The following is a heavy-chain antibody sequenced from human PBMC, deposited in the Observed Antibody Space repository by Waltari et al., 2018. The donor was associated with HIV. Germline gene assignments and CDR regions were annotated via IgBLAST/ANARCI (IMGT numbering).Heavy chain of an antibody. CDR3: ARDLKAAAGGDYYYGMDV. CDR2: IYYSGST. J-gene: IGHJ6*02. Sequence: QVQLQESGPGLVKPSETLSLTCTVSGGSISSYYWSWIRQPPGKGLEWIGYIYYSGSTNYNPSLKSRVTISVDTSKNQFSLKLSSVTAADTAVYYCARDLKAAAGGDYYYGMDVWGQGTTVTVSS. V-gene: IGHV4-59*01. D-gene: IGHD6-13*01. CDR1: GGSISSYY.